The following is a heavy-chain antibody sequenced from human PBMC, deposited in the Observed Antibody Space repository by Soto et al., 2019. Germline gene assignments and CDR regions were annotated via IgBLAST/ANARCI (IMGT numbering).Heavy chain of an antibody. Sequence: ASVKVSCKASGYTFTNHGINWVRQAPGQGLEWMGWISAYNGNTNYAQKLQGRVTLTTDTSTSTAYMELRSLRSDDTAVYYCARAPAYCSSANCERPAAGWFDPWGQGTLVTVSS. D-gene: IGHD2-2*01. CDR1: GYTFTNHG. J-gene: IGHJ5*02. CDR3: ARAPAYCSSANCERPAAGWFDP. V-gene: IGHV1-18*01. CDR2: ISAYNGNT.